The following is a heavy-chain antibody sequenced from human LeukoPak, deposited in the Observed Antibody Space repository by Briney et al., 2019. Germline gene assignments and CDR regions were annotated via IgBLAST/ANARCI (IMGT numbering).Heavy chain of an antibody. V-gene: IGHV4-31*03. Sequence: PSQTLSLTCTVSGASISSGDYYWSWIRQHPGKGLEWIGYIYYSGTTYYNPSLKSRITISVDTSKNHFSLKLSSVTAADTAVYYCARSLSGTYATFDSWGQGTVVTVSS. J-gene: IGHJ4*02. D-gene: IGHD1-26*01. CDR1: GASISSGDYY. CDR3: ARSLSGTYATFDS. CDR2: IYYSGTT.